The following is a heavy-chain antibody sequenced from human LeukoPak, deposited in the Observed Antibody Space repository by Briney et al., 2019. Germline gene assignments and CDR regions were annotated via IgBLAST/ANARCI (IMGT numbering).Heavy chain of an antibody. CDR2: IYTSGST. CDR3: ARHLKVSTMIVVVIPADAFDI. J-gene: IGHJ3*02. V-gene: IGHV4-61*02. Sequence: SQTLSLTCTVSGGSISSGSYYWSWIRQPAGKGLEWIGRIYTSGSTNYNPSLKSRVTISVDTSKNQFSLKLSSVTAADTAVYYCARHLKVSTMIVVVIPADAFDIWGQGTMVTVSS. CDR1: GGSISSGSYY. D-gene: IGHD3-22*01.